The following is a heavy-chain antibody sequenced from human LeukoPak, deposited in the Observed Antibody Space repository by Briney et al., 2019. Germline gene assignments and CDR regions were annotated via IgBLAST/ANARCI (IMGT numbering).Heavy chain of an antibody. J-gene: IGHJ4*02. CDR1: GFTFSNAW. D-gene: IGHD3-22*01. V-gene: IGHV3-48*01. CDR3: ARDGDDTSGYFSPFDY. CDR2: ISSSSSTI. Sequence: GGSLRLSCAASGFTFSNAWMSWVRQAPGKGLEWVSYISSSSSTIYYADSVKGRFTISRDNSKNTLYLQMNSLRAEDTAVYYCARDGDDTSGYFSPFDYWGQGTLVTVSS.